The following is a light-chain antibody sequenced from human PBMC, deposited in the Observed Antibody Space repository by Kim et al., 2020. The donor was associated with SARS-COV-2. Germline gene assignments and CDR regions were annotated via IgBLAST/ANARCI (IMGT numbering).Light chain of an antibody. Sequence: QRVTSYCTGRSSNIGAGNEVHWYQQIPGTVPKRLIYGNTNRPSGVPDRFSASKSGTSASLAITGLQAEDEADYYCQSYDSRLSDSVFGGGTKLTVL. V-gene: IGLV1-40*01. CDR1: SSNIGAGNE. CDR3: QSYDSRLSDSV. CDR2: GNT. J-gene: IGLJ3*02.